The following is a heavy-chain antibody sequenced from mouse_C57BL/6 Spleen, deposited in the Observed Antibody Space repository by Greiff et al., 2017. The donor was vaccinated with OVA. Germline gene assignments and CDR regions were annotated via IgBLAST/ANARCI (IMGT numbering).Heavy chain of an antibody. J-gene: IGHJ2*01. CDR3: ARDGNLYFDY. CDR2: IDPSDSYT. CDR1: GYTFTSYW. Sequence: QVQLKQSGAELVMPGASVKLSCKASGYTFTSYWMHWVKQRPGQGLEWIGEIDPSDSYTNYNQKFKGKSTLTVDKSSSTAYMQLSSLTSEDSAVYYCARDGNLYFDYWGQGTTLTVSS. V-gene: IGHV1-69*01. D-gene: IGHD2-1*01.